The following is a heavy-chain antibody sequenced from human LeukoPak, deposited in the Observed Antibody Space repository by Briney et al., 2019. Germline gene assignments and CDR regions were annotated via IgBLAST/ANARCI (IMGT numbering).Heavy chain of an antibody. CDR3: ARSIVALYYFDC. CDR1: GGTFSSYA. J-gene: IGHJ4*02. CDR2: IIPIFGTA. V-gene: IGHV1-69*13. D-gene: IGHD5-12*01. Sequence: SVKVSCKASGGTFSSYAISWVRQAPGQGLEWMGGIIPIFGTANYAQKFQGRVTITADESTSTAYMELSSLRSEDTAVYYCARSIVALYYFDCWGQGTLVTVSS.